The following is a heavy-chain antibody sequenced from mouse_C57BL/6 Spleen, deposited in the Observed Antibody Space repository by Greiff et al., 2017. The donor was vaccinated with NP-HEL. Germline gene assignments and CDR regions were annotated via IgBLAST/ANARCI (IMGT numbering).Heavy chain of an antibody. CDR2: IYPGSGST. J-gene: IGHJ1*03. V-gene: IGHV1-55*01. Sequence: VQLQQPGAELVKPGASVKMSCKASGYTFTSYWITWVKQRPGQGLEWIGDIYPGSGSTNYNEKFKSKATLTVDTSSSTAYMQLSSLTSEDSAVYYCARGSNYYGSSYGYFEVWGTGTTVTVSS. CDR1: GYTFTSYW. D-gene: IGHD1-1*01. CDR3: ARGSNYYGSSYGYFEV.